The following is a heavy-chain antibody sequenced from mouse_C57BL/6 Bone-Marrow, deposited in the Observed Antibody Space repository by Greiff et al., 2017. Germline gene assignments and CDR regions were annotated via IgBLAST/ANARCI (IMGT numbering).Heavy chain of an antibody. D-gene: IGHD1-1*01. V-gene: IGHV1-50*01. CDR2: IDPSDSYT. J-gene: IGHJ2*01. CDR1: GYTFTSYW. CDR3: ARYYYGPDY. Sequence: VQLQQSGAELVKPGASVKLSCKASGYTFTSYWMQWVKQRPGQGLEWIGEIDPSDSYTNYNHKFKGKATLTVDTSSSTAYMQLSSLTSEDSAVYYCARYYYGPDYWGQGTTLTVSS.